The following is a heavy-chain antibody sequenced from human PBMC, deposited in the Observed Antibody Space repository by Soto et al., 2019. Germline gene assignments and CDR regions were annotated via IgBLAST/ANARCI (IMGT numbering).Heavy chain of an antibody. CDR3: ARAAAGPYFDY. D-gene: IGHD6-13*01. CDR2: IYYSGST. V-gene: IGHV4-31*03. Sequence: PSETLSLTCTVSGGSISSGGYYWSWIRQHPGKGLEWIGYIYYSGSTYYNPSLKSRVTISVDTSKNQFSLKLSSATAADTAVYYCARAAAGPYFDYWGQGTLVTVSS. CDR1: GGSISSGGYY. J-gene: IGHJ4*02.